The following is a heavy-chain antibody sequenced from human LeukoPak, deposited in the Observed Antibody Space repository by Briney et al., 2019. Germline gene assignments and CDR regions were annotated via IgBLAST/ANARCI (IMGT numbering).Heavy chain of an antibody. CDR2: ISYDGSKK. CDR1: GFIFSTYG. V-gene: IGHV3-30*18. Sequence: QPGRSLRLSCAASGFIFSTYGMHWVRQAPGKGLEWVAVISYDGSKKYYADSVKGRFTISRDNSKNTLYLQMNSLRAEDTAVFYCAKVRSPYDYGDYKSFSVGNDLWGQGTMVTVSS. D-gene: IGHD4-17*01. CDR3: AKVRSPYDYGDYKSFSVGNDL. J-gene: IGHJ3*01.